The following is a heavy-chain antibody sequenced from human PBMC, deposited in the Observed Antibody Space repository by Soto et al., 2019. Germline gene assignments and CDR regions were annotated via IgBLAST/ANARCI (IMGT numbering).Heavy chain of an antibody. CDR1: GYTFTRYR. D-gene: IGHD2-8*01. CDR3: AKNGQPPYYYYGMDV. J-gene: IGHJ6*02. CDR2: ISGYNGDT. V-gene: IGHV1-18*01. Sequence: QGHLVQSGAEVKKPGASVKVSCKASGYTFTRYRISWVRQAPGQGLEWMGWISGYNGDTNYAQRFQGRVTMTIDTSTSTAYMELRSLTSDDTAVYYCAKNGQPPYYYYGMDVWGQGTSVTVSS.